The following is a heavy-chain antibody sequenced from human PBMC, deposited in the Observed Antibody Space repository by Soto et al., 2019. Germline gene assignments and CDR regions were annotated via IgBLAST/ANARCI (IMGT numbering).Heavy chain of an antibody. J-gene: IGHJ3*02. V-gene: IGHV3-33*01. CDR1: GFTFSSYG. Sequence: GGSLRLSCAAAGFTFSSYGMHWVRQAPGKGLAWVAVIWYEVSNKYYADSVKGRFTISRDNSKNTLYLQMNSLRAEDTAVYYCARGQLVRWAFDIWGQGTMVTV. D-gene: IGHD6-13*01. CDR3: ARGQLVRWAFDI. CDR2: IWYEVSNK.